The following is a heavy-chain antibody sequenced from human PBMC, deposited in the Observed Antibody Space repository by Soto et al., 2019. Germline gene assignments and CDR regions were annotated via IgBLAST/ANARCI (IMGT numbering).Heavy chain of an antibody. CDR3: ARVQVDGMENLYNCFDT. CDR1: GGSISSYY. V-gene: IGHV4-59*01. D-gene: IGHD1-1*01. Sequence: SETLSLTCTVSGGSISSYYWSWIRQPPGKGLEWIGYIYYSGSTNYNPSLKSRVTISVDTSKNQFSLKLSSVTAADTAVYYCARVQVDGMENLYNCFDTWGQGTLVTVSS. J-gene: IGHJ5*02. CDR2: IYYSGST.